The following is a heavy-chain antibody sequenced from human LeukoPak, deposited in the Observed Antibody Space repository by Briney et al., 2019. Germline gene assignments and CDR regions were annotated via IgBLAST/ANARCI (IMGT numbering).Heavy chain of an antibody. CDR2: ISSSSSYI. J-gene: IGHJ4*02. V-gene: IGHV3-21*01. CDR1: GFTFSSYS. D-gene: IGHD5-24*01. CDR3: ARDYEGMATIYFDY. Sequence: GGSLRLSCAASGFTFSSYSMNWVRQAPGKGLEWVSSISSSSSYIHYADSVKGRFTISRDNAKNSLYLQMNSLRAEDTAVYYCARDYEGMATIYFDYWGQGTLVTVSS.